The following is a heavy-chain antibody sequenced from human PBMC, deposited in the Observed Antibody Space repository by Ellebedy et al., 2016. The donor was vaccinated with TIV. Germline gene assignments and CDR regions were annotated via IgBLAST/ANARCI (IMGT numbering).Heavy chain of an antibody. Sequence: GSLRLXXTVSGASMRSRNPYWAWIRQSPGKGLEWIGNMYDSGGTYYNPSLKCRVTITDGTFENEFSLTMTSVTAADTAVYYCAARYFTDSDRYKDYMDVWGKGTTVTVSS. V-gene: IGHV4-39*01. D-gene: IGHD3-9*01. CDR2: MYDSGGT. CDR1: GASMRSRNPY. J-gene: IGHJ6*03. CDR3: AARYFTDSDRYKDYMDV.